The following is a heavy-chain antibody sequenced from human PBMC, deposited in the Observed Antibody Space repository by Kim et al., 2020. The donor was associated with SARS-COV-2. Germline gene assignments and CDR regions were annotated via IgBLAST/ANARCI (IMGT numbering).Heavy chain of an antibody. CDR3: ARDRGSAAGVDY. Sequence: GGSLRLSCAASGFTLSNDWMSWVRQGPGKGLEWVATIKQDGSQKYYVDSVKGRFTISRDNAKNSLFLQMNSLRAEDTAVYYCARDRGSAAGVDYWGQGSLVTVSS. V-gene: IGHV3-7*01. CDR1: GFTLSNDW. D-gene: IGHD6-13*01. CDR2: IKQDGSQK. J-gene: IGHJ4*02.